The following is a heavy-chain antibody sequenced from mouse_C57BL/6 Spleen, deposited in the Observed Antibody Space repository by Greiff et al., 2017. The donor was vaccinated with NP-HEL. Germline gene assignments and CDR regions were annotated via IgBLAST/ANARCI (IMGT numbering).Heavy chain of an antibody. CDR1: GYTFTDYN. Sequence: VQLKQSGPELVKPGASVKMSCKASGYTFTDYNMHWVKQSHGKSLEWIGYINPNNGGTSYNQKFKGKATLTVNKSSSTAYMELRSLTSEDSAVYYCARFWGDGRDYWGQGTTLTVSS. J-gene: IGHJ2*01. CDR2: INPNNGGT. CDR3: ARFWGDGRDY. V-gene: IGHV1-22*01. D-gene: IGHD2-3*01.